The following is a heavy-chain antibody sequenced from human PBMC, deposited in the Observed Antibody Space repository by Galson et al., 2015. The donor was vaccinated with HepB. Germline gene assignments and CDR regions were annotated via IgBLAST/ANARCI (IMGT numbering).Heavy chain of an antibody. CDR1: GFTFSSYS. D-gene: IGHD4-11*01. CDR3: AIDLDDYSNNGMGFYYYYGMDV. V-gene: IGHV3-21*01. CDR2: ISSSSSYI. Sequence: SLRLSCAASGFTFSSYSMNWVRQAPGKGLEWVSYISSSSSYIYYADSVKGRFTISRDNAKNSLYLQMNSLRAEDTAVYYCAIDLDDYSNNGMGFYYYYGMDVWGQGTTVTVSS. J-gene: IGHJ6*02.